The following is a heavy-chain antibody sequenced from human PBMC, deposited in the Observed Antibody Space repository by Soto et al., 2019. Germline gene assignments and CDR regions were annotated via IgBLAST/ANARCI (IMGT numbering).Heavy chain of an antibody. V-gene: IGHV1-69*01. Sequence: QVQLVQSGAEVKKPGSSVKVSCKASGGTFSSYAISWVRQAPGQGLEWMGGVIPIFGTANYAQKFQGRVTITADESTRPAYMELSSLGSEDTAVYYCARDPSITGKANLFDPWGQGTLVTVSS. CDR1: GGTFSSYA. CDR3: ARDPSITGKANLFDP. D-gene: IGHD1-20*01. J-gene: IGHJ5*02. CDR2: VIPIFGTA.